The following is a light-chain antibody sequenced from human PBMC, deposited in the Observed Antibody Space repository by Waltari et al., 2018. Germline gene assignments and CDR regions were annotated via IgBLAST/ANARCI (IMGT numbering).Light chain of an antibody. J-gene: IGKJ1*01. V-gene: IGKV3-15*01. CDR3: QQYDNWLGT. Sequence: EIVMTQSPATLSVFPGERATASCRASQSISSNLAWYQHKPGQAPRLLIYGASTRATGIPARFSGSGSGTEFTLTISSLQSEDFAVYFCQQYDNWLGTFGQGTKVEIK. CDR2: GAS. CDR1: QSISSN.